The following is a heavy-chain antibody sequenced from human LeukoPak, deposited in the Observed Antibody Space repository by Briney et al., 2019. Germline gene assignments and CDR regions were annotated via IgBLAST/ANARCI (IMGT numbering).Heavy chain of an antibody. CDR2: IYHSGST. V-gene: IGHV4-4*02. Sequence: SETLSLTCAVSGGSISSSNWWSWVRQPPGKGLEWIGEIYHSGSTNYNPSLKSRVTISVDTSKNQFSLKLSSVTAADTAVYYCGRIHRDSGSPTWFYWGQGTLVTVSS. CDR3: GRIHRDSGSPTWFY. CDR1: GGSISSSNW. J-gene: IGHJ4*02. D-gene: IGHD3-10*01.